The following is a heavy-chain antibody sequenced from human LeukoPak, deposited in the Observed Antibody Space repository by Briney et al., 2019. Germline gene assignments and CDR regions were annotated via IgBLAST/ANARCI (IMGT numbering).Heavy chain of an antibody. Sequence: ASVKVSCKASGGTFSSYAISWVRQAPGQGLEWMGGIISIYGTSNYAQKFQGRVTITADESTSTAYMELSSLRSEDTAVYYCARTYYYGSSLDYWGQGTLVTVSS. D-gene: IGHD3-10*01. V-gene: IGHV1-69*01. CDR2: IISIYGTS. CDR3: ARTYYYGSSLDY. CDR1: GGTFSSYA. J-gene: IGHJ4*02.